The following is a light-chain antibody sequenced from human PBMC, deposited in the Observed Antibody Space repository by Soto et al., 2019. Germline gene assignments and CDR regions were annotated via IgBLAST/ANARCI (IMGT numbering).Light chain of an antibody. CDR2: LGS. CDR3: MQALQTPPT. V-gene: IGKV2-28*01. J-gene: IGKJ5*01. Sequence: DFVMTQSPLSLPVTPGEPASISCRSSQSLLHRNGYNYLDWYLQKPGQSPQVLIYLGSNRASGVPDRFRGSGSGTDFTLKISRVEAEDVGVYYCMQALQTPPTFGQGTRLEIK. CDR1: QSLLHRNGYNY.